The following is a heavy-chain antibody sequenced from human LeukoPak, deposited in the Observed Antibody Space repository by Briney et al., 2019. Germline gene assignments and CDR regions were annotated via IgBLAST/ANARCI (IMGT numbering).Heavy chain of an antibody. CDR1: GGSISSSSYY. CDR3: ARDAAGVDY. CDR2: IYYSGST. Sequence: SETLSLTCTVSGGSISSSSYYWGWIRQPPGEGLEWIGSIYYSGSTYYNPSLKSRVTISVDTSKNQFSLKLSSVTAADTAVYYCARDAAGVDYWGQGTLVTVSS. D-gene: IGHD6-19*01. V-gene: IGHV4-39*07. J-gene: IGHJ4*02.